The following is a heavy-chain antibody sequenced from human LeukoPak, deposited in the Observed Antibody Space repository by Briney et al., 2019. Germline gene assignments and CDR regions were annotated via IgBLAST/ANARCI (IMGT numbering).Heavy chain of an antibody. V-gene: IGHV3-30*02. D-gene: IGHD1-26*01. CDR2: IRRDASNK. Sequence: GGSLRLSCAASGFTFSNYDMHWVRQAPGKGLKGLEWVAFIRRDASNKYYADSVKGRFTISRDNSKNTLYLQMNSLRPEDTAVYYCAKAASKWELLDHWGQGTLVTVSS. CDR1: GFTFSNYD. J-gene: IGHJ4*02. CDR3: AKAASKWELLDH.